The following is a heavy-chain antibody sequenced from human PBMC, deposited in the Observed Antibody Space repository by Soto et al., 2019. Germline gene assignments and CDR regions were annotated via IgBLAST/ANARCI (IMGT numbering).Heavy chain of an antibody. CDR3: ARSRNASPHFDY. CDR1: GFTFSSYD. CDR2: IGTAGDT. Sequence: GGSLRLSCAASGFTFSSYDMHWVRQATGKGLEWVSAIGTAGDTYYPGSVKGRFTISRENAKNSLYLQMNSLRAGDTAVYYCARSRNASPHFDYWGQGTLVTVSS. J-gene: IGHJ4*02. V-gene: IGHV3-13*01.